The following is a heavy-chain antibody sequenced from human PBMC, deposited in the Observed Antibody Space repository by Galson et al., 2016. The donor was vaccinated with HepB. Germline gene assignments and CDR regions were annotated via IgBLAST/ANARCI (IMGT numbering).Heavy chain of an antibody. D-gene: IGHD1-14*01. CDR2: MNPSSGNS. CDR1: GYSFSDYD. CDR3: ARAIRNQRLSEH. J-gene: IGHJ4*02. Sequence: SVKVSCKASGYSFSDYDFAWVRQASGQGLEWMGWMNPSSGNSNFAQRLRGRIRVTSDASINTAYLELSSLTSGDTAVYYCARAIRNQRLSEHWGQRTLVTVSS. V-gene: IGHV1-8*01.